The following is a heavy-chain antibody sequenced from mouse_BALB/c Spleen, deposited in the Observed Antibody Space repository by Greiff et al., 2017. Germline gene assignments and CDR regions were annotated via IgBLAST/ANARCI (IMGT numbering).Heavy chain of an antibody. D-gene: IGHD4-1*01. CDR3: ARSSAGKDAMDY. CDR1: GYTFTSYW. Sequence: QVQLKQPGAELVKPGAPVKLSCKASGYTFTSYWMNWVKQRPGRGLEWIGRIDPSDSETHYNQKFKDKATLTVDKSSSTAYIQLSSLTSEDSAVYYCARSSAGKDAMDYWGRGTSVTVSS. CDR2: IDPSDSET. J-gene: IGHJ4*01. V-gene: IGHV1-69*02.